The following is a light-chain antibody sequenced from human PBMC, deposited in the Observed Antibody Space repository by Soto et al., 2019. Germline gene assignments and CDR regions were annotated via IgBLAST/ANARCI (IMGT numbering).Light chain of an antibody. CDR2: GAS. CDR1: QSVNEK. J-gene: IGKJ2*01. V-gene: IGKV3-15*01. Sequence: EIVLTQSPATLSVSPGERDTLFCRASQSVNEKLAWYQQKPGQGPRLLIYGASNRATGVPGRFYGRGSGTDFTLTISSLQSEDFAVYGCQQYDHCSPTFGQGTKLEI. CDR3: QQYDHCSPT.